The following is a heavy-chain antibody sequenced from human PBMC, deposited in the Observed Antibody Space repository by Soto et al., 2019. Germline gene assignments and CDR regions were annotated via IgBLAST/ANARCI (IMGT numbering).Heavy chain of an antibody. D-gene: IGHD6-19*01. CDR2: FYYSGNT. CDR1: GDSISDYY. V-gene: IGHV4-4*07. Sequence: SETLSLTCTVSGDSISDYYWSWIRQPAGKGLEWIGRFYYSGNTKSNPSLKSRVTMSADTSKNQFSLSLRSVTAADSAIYYCARMYNSGFYRPEGDYFFYGMVVWGQGTTVTVSS. CDR3: ARMYNSGFYRPEGDYFFYGMVV. J-gene: IGHJ6*02.